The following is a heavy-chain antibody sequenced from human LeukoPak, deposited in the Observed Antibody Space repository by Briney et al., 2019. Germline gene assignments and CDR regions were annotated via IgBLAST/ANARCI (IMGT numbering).Heavy chain of an antibody. Sequence: PGGSLRLSCAASGFTFSSYSMNWVRQAPGKGLEWVSYISTHGSIIYYADSVKGRFTISRDNAKNSLYLQMNTLRAEDTAVYYCARVGLNDYGSGTYADYWGQGTLVTVSS. CDR3: ARVGLNDYGSGTYADY. J-gene: IGHJ4*02. V-gene: IGHV3-48*04. CDR1: GFTFSSYS. D-gene: IGHD3-10*01. CDR2: ISTHGSII.